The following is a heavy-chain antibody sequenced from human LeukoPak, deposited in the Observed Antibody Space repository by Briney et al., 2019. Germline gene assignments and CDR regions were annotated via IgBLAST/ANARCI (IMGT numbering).Heavy chain of an antibody. V-gene: IGHV3-48*03. CDR2: ISNSGDSI. Sequence: GGSLRLSCAASGFTFSSYEMNWLRQAPGKGPELVSYISNSGDSIYYADSVKGRFTISRDNAKNLLYLQMNSLRADDTAVYYCARDPSLALAGTPFDYCGQGTRVTVSS. J-gene: IGHJ4*02. CDR1: GFTFSSYE. CDR3: ARDPSLALAGTPFDY. D-gene: IGHD6-19*01.